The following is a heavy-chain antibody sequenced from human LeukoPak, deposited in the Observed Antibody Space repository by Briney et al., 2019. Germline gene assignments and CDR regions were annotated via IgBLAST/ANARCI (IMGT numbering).Heavy chain of an antibody. CDR1: GYTFTSYY. D-gene: IGHD3-10*01. Sequence: ASVKVSCKASGYTFTSYYMHWVRQAPGQGLEWMGIINPSGGSTSYAQKFQGRVTMTRDTSTSTVYMELTSLRFEDTAVYYCARGLVRNWFDPWGQGTLVTVSS. V-gene: IGHV1-46*01. CDR2: INPSGGST. CDR3: ARGLVRNWFDP. J-gene: IGHJ5*02.